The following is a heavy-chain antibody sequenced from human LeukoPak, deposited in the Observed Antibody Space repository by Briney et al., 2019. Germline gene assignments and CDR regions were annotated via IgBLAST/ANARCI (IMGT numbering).Heavy chain of an antibody. J-gene: IGHJ5*02. Sequence: GGSLRLSCAASGFTFSSYSMNWVRQAPGKGLGWVSSISSSSSYIYYADSVKGRFTISRDNAKNSLYLQMNSLRAEDTAVYYCASGIAVAGTRIDPWGQGTLVTVSS. CDR3: ASGIAVAGTRIDP. CDR1: GFTFSSYS. CDR2: ISSSSSYI. V-gene: IGHV3-21*01. D-gene: IGHD6-19*01.